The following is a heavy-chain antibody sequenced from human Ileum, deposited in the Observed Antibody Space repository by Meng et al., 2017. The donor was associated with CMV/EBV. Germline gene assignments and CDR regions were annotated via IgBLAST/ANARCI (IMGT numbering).Heavy chain of an antibody. V-gene: IGHV4-61*02. CDR2: IYTSGST. CDR3: ARDSAWLIDQ. CDR1: GGSLGGGYY. Sequence: QVHLEGPGPGLWNPSQSLPLTCTVSGGSLGGGYYWNWIRQPAGKGLEWIGRIYTSGSTNYNPSLKSRFTISVDTSKNQFSLNLTSVTAADTAVYYCARDSAWLIDQWGQGTLVTVSS. D-gene: IGHD6-19*01. J-gene: IGHJ4*02.